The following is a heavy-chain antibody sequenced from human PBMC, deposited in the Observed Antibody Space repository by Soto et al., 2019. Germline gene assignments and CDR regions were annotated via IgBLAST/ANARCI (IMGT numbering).Heavy chain of an antibody. V-gene: IGHV3-30*18. Sequence: PXGSLRLSCAASRVTFSNYAMHWVRQAPGKGLEWVAVISYDGSNKFYADSVKGRFTISRDNSKSTLDLQMNSLRLEDTAVYYCAKDRSLFLYSGLDYWGQGNLVTVSS. CDR3: AKDRSLFLYSGLDY. J-gene: IGHJ4*02. CDR1: RVTFSNYA. D-gene: IGHD5-12*01. CDR2: ISYDGSNK.